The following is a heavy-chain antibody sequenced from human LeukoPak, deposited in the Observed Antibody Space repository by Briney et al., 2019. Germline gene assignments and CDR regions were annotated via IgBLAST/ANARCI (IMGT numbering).Heavy chain of an antibody. J-gene: IGHJ1*01. CDR1: GFTFSSYA. CDR3: ATDPRVGASAAEHFQR. Sequence: GGSLRLSCAASGFTFSSYAMTWVRQAPGKGLEWVSSISASGGRTFYADSVKGRFTISRDDSKNTLYLQMNSLRAEDTAAHYCATDPRVGASAAEHFQRWGQGTLVTVSS. V-gene: IGHV3-23*01. CDR2: ISASGGRT. D-gene: IGHD1-26*01.